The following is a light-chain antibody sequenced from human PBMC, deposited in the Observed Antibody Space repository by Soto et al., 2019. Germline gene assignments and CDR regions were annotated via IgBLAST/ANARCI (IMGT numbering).Light chain of an antibody. CDR2: GAS. CDR3: QQYNNWPPYT. V-gene: IGKV3-15*01. CDR1: QSVSSN. Sequence: VMTQSPATLSVSPGERVTLSCRASQSVSSNLAWYQQKPGQAPRLLIYGASTRATGIPARFSGSGSGTEFTLTISSLQSEDFAVYYCQQYNNWPPYTFGQGTKVDIK. J-gene: IGKJ2*01.